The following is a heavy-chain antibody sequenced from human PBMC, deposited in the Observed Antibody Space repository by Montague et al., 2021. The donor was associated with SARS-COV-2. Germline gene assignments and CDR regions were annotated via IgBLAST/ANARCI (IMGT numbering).Heavy chain of an antibody. CDR1: GGSISSGGYY. D-gene: IGHD3-3*01. CDR3: ARVVTIFGVGDTFDY. V-gene: IGHV4-31*03. Sequence: TLSLTCTVSGGSISSGGYYWSWIRQHPGKGLEWIGYIYYSGSTYYNPSLKSRVTISVDTSKNQFSLKLSSVTAADTAVYHCARVVTIFGVGDTFDYWGQGTLVTVSS. J-gene: IGHJ4*02. CDR2: IYYSGST.